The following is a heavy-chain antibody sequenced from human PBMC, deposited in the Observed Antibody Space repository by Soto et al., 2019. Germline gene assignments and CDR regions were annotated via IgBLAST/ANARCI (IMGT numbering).Heavy chain of an antibody. J-gene: IGHJ6*02. V-gene: IGHV4-59*12. CDR3: ARESRPDYHYGMDV. Sequence: PSETLSLTCTVSGGSISSYYWSWIRQPPGKGLEWIGYIYYSGSTYYNPSLKSRVTISVDTSKNQFSLNLSSVTAADTAVYYCARESRPDYHYGMDVPGQGTTVTVPS. CDR2: IYYSGST. CDR1: GGSISSYY.